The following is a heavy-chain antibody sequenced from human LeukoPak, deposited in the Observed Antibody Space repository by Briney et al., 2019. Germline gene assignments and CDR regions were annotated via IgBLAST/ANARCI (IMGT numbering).Heavy chain of an antibody. CDR3: TTVPVYPRLNFDY. CDR2: IKQDGSEK. V-gene: IGHV3-7*03. J-gene: IGHJ4*02. CDR1: GFTFSSYW. D-gene: IGHD2-2*02. Sequence: GRSLRLSCAASGFTFSSYWMSWVRQAPGKGLEWVANIKQDGSEKYYVDSVKGRSTISRVNAKNSLYLQMNSLKTEDTAVYYCTTVPVYPRLNFDYWGQGTLVTVSS.